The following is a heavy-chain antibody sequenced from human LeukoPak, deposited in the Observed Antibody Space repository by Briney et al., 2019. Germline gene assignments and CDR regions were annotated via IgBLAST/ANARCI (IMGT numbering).Heavy chain of an antibody. CDR3: ARGDSAVSDVLTGEQYYFDY. D-gene: IGHD3-9*01. CDR2: INHSGST. J-gene: IGHJ4*02. CDR1: GFIFSSY. V-gene: IGHV4-34*01. Sequence: GSLRLSCAASGFIFSSYWSWIRQPPGKGLEWIGEINHSGSTDYNPSLKSRVTISVDTSKNQFSLKLSSVTAADTAVYYCARGDSAVSDVLTGEQYYFDYWGQGTLVTVSS.